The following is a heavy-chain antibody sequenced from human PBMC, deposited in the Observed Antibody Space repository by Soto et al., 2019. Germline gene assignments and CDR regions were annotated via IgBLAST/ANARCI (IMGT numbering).Heavy chain of an antibody. CDR3: ARRGYRGYSYGYEDYFDY. Sequence: GESLKISCAASGFTFSSYAMHWVRQAPGKGLEWVAVISYDGSNKYYADSVKGRFTISRDNSKNTLYLQMNSLRAEDTAVYYCARRGYRGYSYGYEDYFDYWGQGTLVTVSS. CDR2: ISYDGSNK. V-gene: IGHV3-30-3*01. J-gene: IGHJ4*02. CDR1: GFTFSSYA. D-gene: IGHD5-18*01.